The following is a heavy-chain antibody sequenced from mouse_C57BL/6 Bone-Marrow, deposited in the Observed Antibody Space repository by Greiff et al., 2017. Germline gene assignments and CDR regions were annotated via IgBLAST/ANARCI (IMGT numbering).Heavy chain of an antibody. J-gene: IGHJ4*01. CDR3: AEHDRRYYYAMDY. D-gene: IGHD2-14*01. Sequence: EVQLQQSGPVLVKPGASVKMSCKASGYTFTDYYMNWVKQSHGKSLEWIGVINPYNGGTSYNQKFKGKATLTVDKSSSTDYMELNSLTSEDSAVYYCAEHDRRYYYAMDYWGQGTSVTVSS. CDR1: GYTFTDYY. V-gene: IGHV1-19*01. CDR2: INPYNGGT.